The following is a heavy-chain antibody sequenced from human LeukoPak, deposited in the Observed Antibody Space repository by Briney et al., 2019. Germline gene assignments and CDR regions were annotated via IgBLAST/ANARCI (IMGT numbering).Heavy chain of an antibody. D-gene: IGHD2-21*02. Sequence: GGSLRLSCAGSGLTLSNYPMSWVRQPPGKGLEWVSTLHSRDDITFYANSVKGRFTIPRDKSRNTVDLQMNSLRVEDTAVYYCTKDPDCGGDCHQNDFWGQGALVTVSS. V-gene: IGHV3-23*01. J-gene: IGHJ4*02. CDR2: LHSRDDIT. CDR1: GLTLSNYP. CDR3: TKDPDCGGDCHQNDF.